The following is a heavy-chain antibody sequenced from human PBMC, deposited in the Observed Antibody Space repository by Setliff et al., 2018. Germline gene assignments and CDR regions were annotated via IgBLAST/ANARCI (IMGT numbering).Heavy chain of an antibody. J-gene: IGHJ6*02. V-gene: IGHV4-31*03. Sequence: SETLSLTCTVSGGSISSGGYYWSWIRQHPGKGLEWIGYIYYSGSTYYNPSLKSRVTISVDTSKNQFSLKLTSVTAADTAVYYCARDRQYCTSLSCLNSYFYYYAMDFWGQGTTVTVSS. CDR3: ARDRQYCTSLSCLNSYFYYYAMDF. CDR2: IYYSGST. D-gene: IGHD2-8*01. CDR1: GGSISSGGYY.